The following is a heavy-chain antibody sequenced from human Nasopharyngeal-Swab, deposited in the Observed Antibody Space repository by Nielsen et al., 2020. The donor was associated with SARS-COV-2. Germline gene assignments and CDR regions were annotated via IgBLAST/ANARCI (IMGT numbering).Heavy chain of an antibody. CDR2: ISSSSSTI. V-gene: IGHV3-48*02. Sequence: VRQATGKGLEWVSYISSSSSTIYYADSVKGRFTISRDNAKNSLYLQMNSLRDEDTAVYYCASPSSPGDYWGQGTLVTVSS. D-gene: IGHD6-6*01. J-gene: IGHJ4*02. CDR3: ASPSSPGDY.